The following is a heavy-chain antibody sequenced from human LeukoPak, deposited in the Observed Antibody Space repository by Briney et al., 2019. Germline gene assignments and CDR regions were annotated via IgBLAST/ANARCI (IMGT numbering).Heavy chain of an antibody. V-gene: IGHV4-34*01. CDR1: GGSFSGYY. Sequence: SETLSLTCAVYGGSFSGYYWSWIRQPPGKGLEWIGEINHSGSTNYNPSLKSRVTISVDTSKNQFSLKLSSVTAADTAVYYCARTIAVAGTWVKYFDYWGQGTLVTVSS. CDR2: INHSGST. J-gene: IGHJ4*02. D-gene: IGHD6-19*01. CDR3: ARTIAVAGTWVKYFDY.